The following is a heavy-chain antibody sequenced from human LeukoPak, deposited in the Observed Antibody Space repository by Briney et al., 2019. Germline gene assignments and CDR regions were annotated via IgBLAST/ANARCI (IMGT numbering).Heavy chain of an antibody. Sequence: SETLSLTCTVSGGSISSYYWSWIRQPPGKGLEWIGSIYYSGSTYYNPSLKSRVTISVDTSKNQFSLKLSSVTAADTAVYYCARDRVPGYFDYWGQGTLVTVSS. D-gene: IGHD5-24*01. CDR1: GGSISSYY. V-gene: IGHV4-59*05. CDR3: ARDRVPGYFDY. J-gene: IGHJ4*02. CDR2: IYYSGST.